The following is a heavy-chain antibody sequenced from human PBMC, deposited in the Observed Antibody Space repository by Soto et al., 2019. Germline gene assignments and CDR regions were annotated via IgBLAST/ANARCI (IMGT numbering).Heavy chain of an antibody. J-gene: IGHJ1*01. Sequence: QVQLQESGPGLVKPSQTLSLSCTVSGGSINSGGYYWSWIRQHPGKDLEYIGYIYYRGSTYYNPSLKGRVTISADMSENQFSLTLYSVTAADTAVYYCARESFEAGSGWAGFDRWGQGTPVTVSS. D-gene: IGHD6-25*01. V-gene: IGHV4-31*03. CDR1: GGSINSGGYY. CDR2: IYYRGST. CDR3: ARESFEAGSGWAGFDR.